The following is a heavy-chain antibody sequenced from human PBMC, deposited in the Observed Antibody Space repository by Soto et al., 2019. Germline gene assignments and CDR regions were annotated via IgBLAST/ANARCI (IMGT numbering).Heavy chain of an antibody. V-gene: IGHV3-21*01. CDR2: ISSSSSYI. J-gene: IGHJ4*02. Sequence: EVQLVESGGGLVKPGGSLRLSCAASGFTFSSYSMNWVRQAPGRGLEWVSSISSSSSYIYYADSVKGRFTISRDNAKNALYLQMNSLRAEDTAVYYCARFTPSLGYCSSTSCYPNHFDYWGQGTLVTVSS. D-gene: IGHD2-2*01. CDR1: GFTFSSYS. CDR3: ARFTPSLGYCSSTSCYPNHFDY.